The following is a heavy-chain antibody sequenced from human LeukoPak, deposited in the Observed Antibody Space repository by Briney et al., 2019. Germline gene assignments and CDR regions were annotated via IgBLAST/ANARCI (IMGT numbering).Heavy chain of an antibody. Sequence: GASVKVSCKASGYTFTSYGISWVRQAPGQGLEWMGWISAYNGNTNYAQKLQGRVTMTTDTSTSTAYMELRSLRSDDTAVYYCARVTRGVGSEIRYIDWLVDYWGQGTLVTVSS. D-gene: IGHD3-9*01. J-gene: IGHJ4*02. V-gene: IGHV1-18*01. CDR2: ISAYNGNT. CDR1: GYTFTSYG. CDR3: ARVTRGVGSEIRYIDWLVDY.